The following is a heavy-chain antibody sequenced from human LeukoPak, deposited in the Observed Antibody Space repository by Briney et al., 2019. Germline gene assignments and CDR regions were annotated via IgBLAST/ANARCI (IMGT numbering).Heavy chain of an antibody. D-gene: IGHD3-10*01. Sequence: GESLKISCKGSGYSFTSYWIGWVRQMPGKGLEWMGIIYPGDSDTRYSPSFQGQVTISADKSISTAYLQWSSLKASDTAMYYCARHRTMVRGASNLDYWGQGTLVTVSS. V-gene: IGHV5-51*01. CDR1: GYSFTSYW. CDR2: IYPGDSDT. CDR3: ARHRTMVRGASNLDY. J-gene: IGHJ4*02.